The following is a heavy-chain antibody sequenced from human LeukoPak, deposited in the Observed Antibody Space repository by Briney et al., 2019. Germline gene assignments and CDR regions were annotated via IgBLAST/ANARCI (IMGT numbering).Heavy chain of an antibody. D-gene: IGHD5-18*01. CDR1: GGSISSHY. CDR3: ARAQDTAMVT. Sequence: SETLSLTCTVSGGSISSHYWSWIRQPPGKGLEWIGYIYYSGSTNYNPSLKSRVTISVDTSRNQFSLKLSSVTAADTAVYYCARAQDTAMVTWGQRTLVTVSS. CDR2: IYYSGST. V-gene: IGHV4-59*11. J-gene: IGHJ5*02.